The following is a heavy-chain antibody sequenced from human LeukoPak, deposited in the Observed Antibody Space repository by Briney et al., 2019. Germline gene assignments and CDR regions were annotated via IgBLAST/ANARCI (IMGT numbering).Heavy chain of an antibody. V-gene: IGHV4-39*01. CDR1: VGYISSSSYY. CDR2: IYYSGST. Sequence: SETLSLTCTVSVGYISSSSYYWDWIRQPSGRGPEWIGSIYYSGSTYYNPSLKSRLTIFLDTSKTQFSLKLASVTAANTAVYYCARRRYYDSTGYLDWGQGTLVTVSS. J-gene: IGHJ1*01. CDR3: ARRRYYDSTGYLD. D-gene: IGHD3-22*01.